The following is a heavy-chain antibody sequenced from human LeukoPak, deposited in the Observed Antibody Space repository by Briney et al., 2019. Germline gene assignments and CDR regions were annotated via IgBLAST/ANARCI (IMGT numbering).Heavy chain of an antibody. V-gene: IGHV4-39*01. D-gene: IGHD6-19*01. J-gene: IGHJ4*02. CDR2: IYYSGST. CDR1: GGSISSSSYY. Sequence: SETLSLTRTVSGGSISSSSYYWGWIRQPPGKGLEWIGSIYYSGSTYYNPSLKSRVTISVDTSKNQFSLKLSSVTAADTAVYYCARPSSGWYHFDYWGQGTLVTVSS. CDR3: ARPSSGWYHFDY.